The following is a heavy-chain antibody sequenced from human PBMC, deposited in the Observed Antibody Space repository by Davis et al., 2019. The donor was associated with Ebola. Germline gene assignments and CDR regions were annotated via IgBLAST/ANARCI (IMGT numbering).Heavy chain of an antibody. V-gene: IGHV5-10-1*01. Sequence: PGGSLRLSCKGSGYSFSSYWISWVRQMPGKGLEWMGRVDPSDSYTNYSPSFQGHVTISADRSISTAYLHWSSLKASDTAIYYCVRHAYSSSHDIGYWGQGTLVTVSS. CDR3: VRHAYSSSHDIGY. CDR1: GYSFSSYW. CDR2: VDPSDSYT. J-gene: IGHJ4*02. D-gene: IGHD6-13*01.